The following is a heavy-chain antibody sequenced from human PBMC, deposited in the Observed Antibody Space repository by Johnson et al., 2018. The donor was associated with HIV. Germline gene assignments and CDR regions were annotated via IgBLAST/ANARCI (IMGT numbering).Heavy chain of an antibody. D-gene: IGHD3-16*01. CDR1: GFTFSSYA. CDR2: ISYDGSNK. J-gene: IGHJ3*02. CDR3: AKPPSMGADAFDI. V-gene: IGHV3-30-3*02. Sequence: QVQLVESGGGVVQPGRSLRLSCAASGFTFSSYAMHWVRQAPGKGLEWVAVISYDGSNKYYADSVKGRFTISRDNSKNTLYLQMNSLRAEDTAVDYCAKPPSMGADAFDIWGQGTGVTVSS.